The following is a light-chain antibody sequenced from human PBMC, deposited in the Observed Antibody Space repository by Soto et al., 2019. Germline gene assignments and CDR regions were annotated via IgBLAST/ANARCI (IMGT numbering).Light chain of an antibody. CDR2: DEP. CDR1: PSVRSSY. V-gene: IGKV3-20*01. CDR3: QPYGSSSWT. J-gene: IGKJ1*01. Sequence: ELVLTQSPGTLPLSPGERATLSCRASPSVRSSYLAWYQQNPGQPPRLLIYDEPNRVTGIPARFSGSGSGTDFTLTISRLEPEDCAVYYCQPYGSSSWTFGQGTKVEIK.